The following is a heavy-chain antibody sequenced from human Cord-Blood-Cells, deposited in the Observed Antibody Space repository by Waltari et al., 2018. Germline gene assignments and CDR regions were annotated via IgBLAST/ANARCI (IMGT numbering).Heavy chain of an antibody. CDR3: ARGRIFGVVIEGWFDP. D-gene: IGHD3-3*01. J-gene: IGHJ5*02. CDR2: IDYRGSH. V-gene: IGHV4-39*01. Sequence: QLQLQESGPGLVKPSENLSLTCPCSGGSISSSSYYSGWTRQPPGKGLEWIGSIDYRGSHYDNPALKGRVTISVDTSKNQFSLELSAVTAADTAVYYCARGRIFGVVIEGWFDPWGQGTLVTVSS. CDR1: GGSISSSSYY.